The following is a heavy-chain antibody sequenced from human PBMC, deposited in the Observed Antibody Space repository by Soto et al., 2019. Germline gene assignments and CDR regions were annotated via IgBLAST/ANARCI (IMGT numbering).Heavy chain of an antibody. V-gene: IGHV3-21*01. D-gene: IGHD6-19*01. Sequence: PGGSLSLSCEASGFTFSTYSMNWVRQAPGKGLEWVSSIGKRSSDIYYADSMKGRFTISRDNAKNFLYLQMNSLRDEDTAVYYCARDPDSSGWYMGGLDVWGQGTTVTVSS. CDR3: ARDPDSSGWYMGGLDV. CDR1: GFTFSTYS. J-gene: IGHJ6*02. CDR2: IGKRSSDI.